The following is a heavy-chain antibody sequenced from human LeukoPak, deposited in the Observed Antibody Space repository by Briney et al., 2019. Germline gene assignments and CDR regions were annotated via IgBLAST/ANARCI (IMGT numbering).Heavy chain of an antibody. V-gene: IGHV3-30*18. CDR1: GFPFSTHA. D-gene: IGHD5-24*01. Sequence: GGSLRLSCAASGFPFSTHAMHCVRQAPGRGLEWVTVISYDGSIKYYADSVKGRFTISRDNSKNTVYLQMHSLRDEDTAVYYCAKGGEMATIEESDYWGQGTLVTVSS. CDR3: AKGGEMATIEESDY. CDR2: ISYDGSIK. J-gene: IGHJ4*02.